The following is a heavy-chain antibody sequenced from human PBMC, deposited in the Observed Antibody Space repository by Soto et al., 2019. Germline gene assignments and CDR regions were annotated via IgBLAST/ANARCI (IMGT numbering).Heavy chain of an antibody. D-gene: IGHD3-10*01. CDR1: GFTFKHYD. CDR3: AKDRQLMSYYESAGHYNN. CDR2: FSGSGGVT. Sequence: EPGGGLVQPGGSLRLSCVASGFTFKHYDMRWVRQAPGKGLEWVSGFSGSGGVTYYADSVKGRFTISRDNAKNTLYLQMNSLRANDTAVYYCAKDRQLMSYYESAGHYNNWGQGTQVTVSS. J-gene: IGHJ4*02. V-gene: IGHV3-23*01.